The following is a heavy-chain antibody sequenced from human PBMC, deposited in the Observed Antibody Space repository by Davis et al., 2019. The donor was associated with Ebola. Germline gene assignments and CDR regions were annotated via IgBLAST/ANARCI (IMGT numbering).Heavy chain of an antibody. CDR1: GFTFSSYA. CDR2: ISASGGDT. J-gene: IGHJ3*02. Sequence: PGGSLRLSCAASGFTFSSYAMAWIRQAPGKGLEWVSAISASGGDTSYADSVKGRFTNYRDNARNTHHLQMKSLTAEDTAIYYCAKTPRYGLGMTSIPSCFEIWGQGSSVTVSS. V-gene: IGHV3-23*01. CDR3: AKTPRYGLGMTSIPSCFEI. D-gene: IGHD2-21*02.